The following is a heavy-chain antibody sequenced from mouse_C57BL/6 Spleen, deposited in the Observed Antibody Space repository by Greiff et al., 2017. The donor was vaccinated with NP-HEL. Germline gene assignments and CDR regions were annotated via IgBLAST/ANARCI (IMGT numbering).Heavy chain of an antibody. J-gene: IGHJ4*01. V-gene: IGHV1-82*01. D-gene: IGHD1-1*01. CDR3: ARWGYYGSSDAMDY. CDR2: IYPGDGDT. CDR1: GYAFSSSW. Sequence: QVQLKQSGPELVKPGASVKISCKASGYAFSSSWMNWVKQRPGKGLEWIGRIYPGDGDTNYNGKFKGKATLTADKSSSTAYMQLSSLTSEDSAVYFCARWGYYGSSDAMDYWGQGTSVTVSS.